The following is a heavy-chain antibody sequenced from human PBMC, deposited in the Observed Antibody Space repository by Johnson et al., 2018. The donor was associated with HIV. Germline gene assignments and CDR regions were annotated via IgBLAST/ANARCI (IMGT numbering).Heavy chain of an antibody. Sequence: QVQLVESEGGVVQPGRSLRLSCAASGFTFSSYAMHWVRQAPGKGLEWVAVISYDGSDKYYADSVKGRFTISRDNSKNTLYLQMNSLRAEDTAVYYCAREQAAAGGEAFEIWGQGTMVTVSS. D-gene: IGHD6-13*01. CDR1: GFTFSSYA. V-gene: IGHV3-30*04. J-gene: IGHJ3*02. CDR3: AREQAAAGGEAFEI. CDR2: ISYDGSDK.